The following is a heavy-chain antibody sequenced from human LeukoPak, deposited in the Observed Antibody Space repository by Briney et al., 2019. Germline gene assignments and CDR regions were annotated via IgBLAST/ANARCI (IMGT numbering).Heavy chain of an antibody. CDR3: AKDRRVVAAKYYYYYYGMDV. CDR2: IKEDGSEA. CDR1: GFPFSGYW. D-gene: IGHD1-26*01. V-gene: IGHV3-7*05. J-gene: IGHJ6*02. Sequence: GGSLRLSCAASGFPFSGYWMTWVRQAPGRGLEWVATIKEDGSEAYFGDSVKGRFAISRDNAKNSLYLQMNSLRGEDTAVYYCAKDRRVVAAKYYYYYYGMDVWGQGTTVTVSS.